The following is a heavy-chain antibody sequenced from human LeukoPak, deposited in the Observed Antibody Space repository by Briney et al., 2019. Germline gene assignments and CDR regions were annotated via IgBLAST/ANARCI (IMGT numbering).Heavy chain of an antibody. CDR3: ARGLEAAAGRSGAH. CDR1: GYTFTSCD. D-gene: IGHD6-13*01. V-gene: IGHV1-8*01. CDR2: MNPNSGNT. J-gene: IGHJ4*02. Sequence: ASVKVSCKASGYTFTSCDINWVRQATGQGLEWMGWMNPNSGNTGYAQKFQGRVTMTRNTSISTAYMELSSLRSEDTAVYYCARGLEAAAGRSGAHWGQGTLVTVSS.